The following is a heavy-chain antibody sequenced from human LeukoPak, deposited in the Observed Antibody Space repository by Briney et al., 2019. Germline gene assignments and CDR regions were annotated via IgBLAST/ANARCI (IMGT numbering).Heavy chain of an antibody. J-gene: IGHJ3*02. CDR2: IYYSGST. V-gene: IGHV4-28*01. CDR3: ARTPDYGGLKDAFDI. CDR1: GYSISSSNW. Sequence: PSDTLSLTCAVSGYSISSSNWWGWIRPPPGKGLEWIGYIYYSGSTYYNPSLKSRVTMSVDTSKNQFSLKLSSVTAVDTAVYYCARTPDYGGLKDAFDIWGQGSMVTVSS. D-gene: IGHD4-23*01.